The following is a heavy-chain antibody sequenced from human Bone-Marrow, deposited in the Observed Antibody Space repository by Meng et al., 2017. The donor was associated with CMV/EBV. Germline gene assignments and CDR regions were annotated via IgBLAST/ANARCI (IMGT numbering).Heavy chain of an antibody. CDR2: IYYSGST. J-gene: IGHJ4*02. Sequence: SETLSLTCTVSGGSVSSGSYYWSWIRQPPGKGLEWIGYIYYSGSTYYNPSLKSRVTISVDTSKNQFSLKLSSVTAADTAVYYCARELSITIFGVHYYFDYWGQGTLVTVSS. CDR1: GGSVSSGSYY. V-gene: IGHV4-61*01. CDR3: ARELSITIFGVHYYFDY. D-gene: IGHD3-3*01.